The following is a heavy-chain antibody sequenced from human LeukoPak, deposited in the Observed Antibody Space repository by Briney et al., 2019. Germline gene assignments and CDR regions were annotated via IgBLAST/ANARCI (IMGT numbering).Heavy chain of an antibody. CDR1: GGSIRGSSDY. CDR3: ARNESVLGTTGLNDFFDD. V-gene: IGHV4-39*01. J-gene: IGHJ4*02. Sequence: SETLSLTCTVSGGSIRGSSDYWGWIRQSPGKGLEWIGSVYYSGSTYYNPSLKSRVSTSVDTSKNQFHLRLTSVTAADTAVYYCARNESVLGTTGLNDFFDDWGQGTLVTVSS. D-gene: IGHD1-26*01. CDR2: VYYSGST.